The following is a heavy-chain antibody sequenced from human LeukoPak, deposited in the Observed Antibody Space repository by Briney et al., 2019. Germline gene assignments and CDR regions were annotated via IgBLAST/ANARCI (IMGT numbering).Heavy chain of an antibody. D-gene: IGHD6-13*01. J-gene: IGHJ3*02. V-gene: IGHV1-46*01. Sequence: GASVKVSCKASGYTFTSYYMHWVRQAPGQGLEWRGIINPSGGSTSYAQKFQGRVTMTRDMSTSTVYMELSSLRSVDTAVYYCARDLVRIAAAGSTGAFDIWGQGTMVTVSS. CDR2: INPSGGST. CDR1: GYTFTSYY. CDR3: ARDLVRIAAAGSTGAFDI.